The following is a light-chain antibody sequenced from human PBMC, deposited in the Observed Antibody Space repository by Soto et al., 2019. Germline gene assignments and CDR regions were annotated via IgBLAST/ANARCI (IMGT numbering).Light chain of an antibody. V-gene: IGKV3D-20*02. CDR2: GAS. CDR1: QSVSSSY. CDR3: QQRHMWPIT. Sequence: EIVLTQSPATLSLSPGESAPISCRASQSVSSSYLAWYQQKPGQAPRLLIYGASIRATGIPDRFSGSGSGTDFTLTISSLEPEDSAVYYCQQRHMWPITFGQGTRLEIK. J-gene: IGKJ5*01.